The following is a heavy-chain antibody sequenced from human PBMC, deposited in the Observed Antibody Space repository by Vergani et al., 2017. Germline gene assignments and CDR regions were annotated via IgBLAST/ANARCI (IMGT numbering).Heavy chain of an antibody. CDR3: ASYQASSSYNWFDP. J-gene: IGHJ5*02. CDR1: GGSISSYY. CDR2: IYYSGST. D-gene: IGHD6-6*01. V-gene: IGHV4-59*01. Sequence: QVQLQESGPGLVKPSETLSLTCTVSGGSISSYYWSWIRQPPGKRLEWIGYIYYSGSTNYNPSLKSRVTISVDTSKNQFSLKLSSVTAADTAVYYCASYQASSSYNWFDPWGQGTLVTVSS.